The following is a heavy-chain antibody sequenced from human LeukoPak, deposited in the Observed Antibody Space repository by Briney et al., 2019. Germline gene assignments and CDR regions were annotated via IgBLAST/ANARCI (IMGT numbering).Heavy chain of an antibody. V-gene: IGHV4-59*08. D-gene: IGHD1-14*01. Sequence: SETLSLTCSVSGGSVSSYYWSWIWQSPGKGLEWIGCIHNSGRTNYNPSLKSRVTGFVDTSKNQVSLRLSSVTAADTAVYYCARHGTISSESYFDYWGQGALVTVSS. CDR1: GGSVSSYY. CDR2: IHNSGRT. J-gene: IGHJ4*02. CDR3: ARHGTISSESYFDY.